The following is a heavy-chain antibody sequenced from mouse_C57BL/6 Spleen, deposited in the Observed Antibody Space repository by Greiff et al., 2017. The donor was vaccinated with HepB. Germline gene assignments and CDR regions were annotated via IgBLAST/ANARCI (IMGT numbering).Heavy chain of an antibody. CDR2: IYPGNSDT. V-gene: IGHV1-5*01. Sequence: EVQLQQSGTVLARPGASVKMSCKTSGYTFTSYWMHWVKQRPGQGLEWIGAIYPGNSDTSYNQKFKGKAKLTAVTSASTAYMELSSLTNEDSAVYYCTREGILLLRARAMDYWGQGTSVTVSS. D-gene: IGHD1-1*01. CDR1: GYTFTSYW. J-gene: IGHJ4*01. CDR3: TREGILLLRARAMDY.